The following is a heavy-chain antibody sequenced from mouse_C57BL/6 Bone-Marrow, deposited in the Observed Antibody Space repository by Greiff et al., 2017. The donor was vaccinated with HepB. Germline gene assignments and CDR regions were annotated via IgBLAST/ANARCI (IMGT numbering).Heavy chain of an antibody. D-gene: IGHD1-1*01. CDR3: TTVVEDWYFDV. CDR1: GYTFTSYW. V-gene: IGHV1-59*01. Sequence: QVQLQQPGAELVRPGTSVKLSCKASGYTFTSYWMHWVKQRPGQGLEWIGVIDPSDSYTNYNGKFKGKATLTADKSSSTAYMQLSSLTSEDSAVYFCTTVVEDWYFDVWGTGTTVTVSS. CDR2: IDPSDSYT. J-gene: IGHJ1*03.